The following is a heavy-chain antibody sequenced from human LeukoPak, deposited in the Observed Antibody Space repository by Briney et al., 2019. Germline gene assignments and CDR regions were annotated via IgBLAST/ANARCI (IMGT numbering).Heavy chain of an antibody. J-gene: IGHJ4*02. CDR1: GGSVSSASYY. CDR3: ARDAYYYDSSGLL. V-gene: IGHV4-61*09. D-gene: IGHD3-22*01. CDR2: TYPSGTS. Sequence: PSETLSLTCSVSGGSVSSASYYWSWIRQPAGKGLEWIGHTYPSGTSNYNPSLKSRVTISVDTSKNQFSLKLSSVTAADTAVYYCARDAYYYDSSGLLWGQGTLVTVSS.